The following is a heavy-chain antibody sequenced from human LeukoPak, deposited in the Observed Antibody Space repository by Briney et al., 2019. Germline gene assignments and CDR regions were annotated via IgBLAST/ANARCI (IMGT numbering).Heavy chain of an antibody. D-gene: IGHD4-23*01. CDR3: ARAVDSDV. V-gene: IGHV3-48*01. Sequence: GGSLRLSCAASGFTFSSYSMNWVRQAPGKGLEWVSYISSSSSTIYYADSVKGRFTISRDNAKNSLYLRMNSLRAEDTAVYYCARAVDSDVWGKGTTVTVSS. J-gene: IGHJ6*04. CDR1: GFTFSSYS. CDR2: ISSSSSTI.